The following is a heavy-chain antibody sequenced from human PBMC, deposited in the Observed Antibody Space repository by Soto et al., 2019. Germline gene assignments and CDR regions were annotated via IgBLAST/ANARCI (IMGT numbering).Heavy chain of an antibody. V-gene: IGHV3-21*02. J-gene: IGHJ5*01. CDR2: VTSTSNYI. Sequence: EGQLVESGGGLVKPGGSLRLSCATSGFTFSSYHMNWVRQAPGKGLEWVASVTSTSNYIYYSDAVSGRLTISRDNARNSVSLQMDSLRVEDTAIYYCARDGYASAWFDYWGQGTPVTVSS. CDR1: GFTFSSYH. D-gene: IGHD2-2*01. CDR3: ARDGYASAWFDY.